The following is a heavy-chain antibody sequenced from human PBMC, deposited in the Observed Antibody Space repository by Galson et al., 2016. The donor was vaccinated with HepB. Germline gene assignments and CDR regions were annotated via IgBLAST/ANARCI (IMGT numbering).Heavy chain of an antibody. CDR2: IWNDGSNK. V-gene: IGHV3-33*01. CDR3: AREMKPHLEWLFRSRLRPVDY. CDR1: GFTFSSYG. Sequence: SLRLSCAASGFTFSSYGMHWVRQAPGKGLEWVAVIWNDGSNKYYADSVKGRFTISSDNSKNTLSLELNSLRAEDTAVHYCAREMKPHLEWLFRSRLRPVDYWGQGTLVTVSS. J-gene: IGHJ4*02. D-gene: IGHD3-3*01.